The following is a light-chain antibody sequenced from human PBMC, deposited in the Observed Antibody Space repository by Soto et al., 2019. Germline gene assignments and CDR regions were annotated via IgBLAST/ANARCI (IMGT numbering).Light chain of an antibody. Sequence: EIVLTQSPGTLSLSPGERATLSCRASQSVSSSYLAWYQQKPGQAPRLLIYGASSRATGIPDRFSGSGSGTDFTLTISRLEPEDFAVYYCQQYGRTPGYSFGEGTKVEI. J-gene: IGKJ2*01. CDR2: GAS. CDR1: QSVSSSY. CDR3: QQYGRTPGYS. V-gene: IGKV3-20*01.